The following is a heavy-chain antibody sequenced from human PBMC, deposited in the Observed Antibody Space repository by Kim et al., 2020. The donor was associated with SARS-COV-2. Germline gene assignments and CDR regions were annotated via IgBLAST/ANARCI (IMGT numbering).Heavy chain of an antibody. V-gene: IGHV3-30*07. Sequence: ADSVKGRFTISRDNSKNTLYLQMNSLRAEDTAVYYCARGKDYIAAAGYDYWGQGTLVTVSS. J-gene: IGHJ4*02. CDR3: ARGKDYIAAAGYDY. D-gene: IGHD6-13*01.